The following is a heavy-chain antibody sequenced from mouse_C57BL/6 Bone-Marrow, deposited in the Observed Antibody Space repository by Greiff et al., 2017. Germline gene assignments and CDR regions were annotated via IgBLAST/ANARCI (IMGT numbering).Heavy chain of an antibody. CDR2: IYWDDDK. CDR3: ARYYGSSFYWYFDV. Sequence: QVQLKESGPGILQSSQTLSLTCSFSGFSLSTSGMGVSWIRQPSGKGLEWLAHIYWDDDKRYNPSLKSRLTISKDTSRNQVFLTITSVDTADTATYYCARYYGSSFYWYFDVWGTGTTVTVSS. J-gene: IGHJ1*03. V-gene: IGHV8-12*01. CDR1: GFSLSTSGMG. D-gene: IGHD1-1*01.